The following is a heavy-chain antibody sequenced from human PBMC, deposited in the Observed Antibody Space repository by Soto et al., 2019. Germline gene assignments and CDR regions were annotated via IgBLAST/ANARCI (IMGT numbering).Heavy chain of an antibody. CDR1: GYTFTGYY. V-gene: IGHV1-2*04. CDR2: INPNSGGT. D-gene: IGHD5-18*01. CDR3: ARDPGGYSYGFDY. Sequence: GASVKVSCKASGYTFTGYYMHWVRQAPGQGLEWMGWINPNSGGTNYAQKFQGWVTMTRDTSISTAYMELSRLRSDDTAVYYCARDPGGYSYGFDYWGQGTLVTVSS. J-gene: IGHJ4*02.